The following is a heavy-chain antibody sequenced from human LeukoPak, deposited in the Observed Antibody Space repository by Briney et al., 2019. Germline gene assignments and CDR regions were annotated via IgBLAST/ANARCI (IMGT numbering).Heavy chain of an antibody. CDR1: GGSISSGGYY. CDR2: IYNSGST. D-gene: IGHD5-24*01. CDR3: ARVRGRWLQFFDL. V-gene: IGHV4-31*02. J-gene: IGHJ2*01. Sequence: KPSETLSLTCTVSGGSISSGGYYWSWIRQHPGKGLEWIGYIYNSGSTYYNPSLKSRVTISVDTSKNQFSLKLSSVTAADTAVYYCARVRGRWLQFFDLWGCGTLVTVSS.